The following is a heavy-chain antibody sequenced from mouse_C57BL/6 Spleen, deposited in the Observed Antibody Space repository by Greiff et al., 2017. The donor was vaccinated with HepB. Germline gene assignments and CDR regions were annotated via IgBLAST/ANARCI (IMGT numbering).Heavy chain of an antibody. CDR3: ARWGTTVVARDYYAMDY. CDR2: INPNNGGT. J-gene: IGHJ4*01. Sequence: VQLKESGPELVKPGASVKMSCKASGYTFTDYNMHWVKQSHGKSLEWIGYINPNNGGTSYNQKYKGKATLTVNKSSSTAYMELRSLTSEDSAVYYCARWGTTVVARDYYAMDYWGQGTSVTVSS. V-gene: IGHV1-22*01. D-gene: IGHD1-1*01. CDR1: GYTFTDYN.